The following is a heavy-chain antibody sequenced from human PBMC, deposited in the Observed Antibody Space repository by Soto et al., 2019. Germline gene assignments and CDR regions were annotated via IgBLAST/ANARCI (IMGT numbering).Heavy chain of an antibody. CDR2: IYHSGAT. D-gene: IGHD3-9*01. CDR1: GGSITGYY. Sequence: QVQLQESGPGLVKPSETLSLTCTVSGGSITGYYWSWMRQPPGKGLEFIGYIYHSGATEYTPSLTSRVTISVDKSENQFSLQMRSVSAADTALYFCARLGLTGPPVQYHHYGLAVWGQGATVTVSS. V-gene: IGHV4-59*03. J-gene: IGHJ6*02. CDR3: ARLGLTGPPVQYHHYGLAV.